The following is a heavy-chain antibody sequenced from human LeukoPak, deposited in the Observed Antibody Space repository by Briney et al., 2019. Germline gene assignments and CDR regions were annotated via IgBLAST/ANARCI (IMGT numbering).Heavy chain of an antibody. V-gene: IGHV1-69*01. CDR2: IIPIFGTA. J-gene: IGHJ6*03. D-gene: IGHD2-2*01. CDR3: ASRVCSSTSCYYYYYMDV. CDR1: GGTFSNYA. Sequence: GASVKVSFKASGGTFSNYAISWVRQAPGQGLEWMGGIIPIFGTANYAQKFQGRVTITADESTSTAYMELSSLRSEDTAVYYCASRVCSSTSCYYYYYMDVWGKGTTVTVSS.